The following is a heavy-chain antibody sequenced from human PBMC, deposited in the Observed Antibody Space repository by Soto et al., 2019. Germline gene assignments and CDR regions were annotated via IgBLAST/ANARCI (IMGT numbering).Heavy chain of an antibody. V-gene: IGHV3-11*06. CDR1: GFTFSNAW. CDR3: ARGVTDPPFDY. CDR2: ISITGSHT. Sequence: GGSLRLSCAASGFTFSNAWMSWVRQAPGKGLEWVSYISITGSHTNYADSVKGRFTVSRDNSKNSVFLHINSLRVEDSAVYYCARGVTDPPFDYWGQGTMVTVSS. J-gene: IGHJ4*02. D-gene: IGHD2-21*02.